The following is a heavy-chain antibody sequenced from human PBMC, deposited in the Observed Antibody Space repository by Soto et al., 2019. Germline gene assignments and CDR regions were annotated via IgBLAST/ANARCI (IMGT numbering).Heavy chain of an antibody. J-gene: IGHJ4*02. CDR3: ARDRWYYDSSCSYYCDY. Sequence: GGSLRLSCAASGFTFSSYWMSWVRQAPGKGLGWVANIKQDGSEKYYVDSVKGRFTISRDNAKNSLYLQMNSLRAEDTAVYSCARDRWYYDSSCSYYCDYWGQGTLVTVSS. CDR2: IKQDGSEK. V-gene: IGHV3-7*03. D-gene: IGHD3-22*01. CDR1: GFTFSSYW.